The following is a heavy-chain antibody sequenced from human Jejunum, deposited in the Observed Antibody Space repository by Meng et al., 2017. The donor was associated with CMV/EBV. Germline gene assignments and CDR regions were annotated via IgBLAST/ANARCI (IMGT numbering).Heavy chain of an antibody. CDR3: ARGFYDSSWYYLDY. D-gene: IGHD3-22*01. V-gene: IGHV4-34*01. CDR1: GGCFGGYY. Sequence: LFRAFPLPFIHLDVYGGCFGGYYWSCISQTRGKWLEWVGEINDSSSTKIDPTLHVRVTISAATAYNPFSLILTSESAAAVTLYYCARGFYDSSWYYLDYWGQGTLVTVSS. CDR2: INDSSST. J-gene: IGHJ4*02.